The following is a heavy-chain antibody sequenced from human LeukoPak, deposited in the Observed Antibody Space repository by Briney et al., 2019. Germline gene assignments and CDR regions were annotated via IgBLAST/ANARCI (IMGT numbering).Heavy chain of an antibody. J-gene: IGHJ6*02. CDR1: GGSFSGYY. CDR3: ARAGGYYRYYYYYGMDV. D-gene: IGHD3-22*01. V-gene: IGHV4-34*01. CDR2: INHSGGT. Sequence: SETLSLTCAVYGGSFSGYYWSWIRQPPGKGLEWIGEINHSGGTNYNPSLKSRVTISVDTSKNQFSLKLSSVTAADTAVYYCARAGGYYRYYYYYGMDVWGQGTTVTVSS.